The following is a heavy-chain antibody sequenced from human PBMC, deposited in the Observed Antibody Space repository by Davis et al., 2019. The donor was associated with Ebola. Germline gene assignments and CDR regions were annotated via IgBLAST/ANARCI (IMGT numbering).Heavy chain of an antibody. Sequence: GESLKISCAASGFTFSSYAMHWVRQAPGKGLEWVAVISYDGSNKYYADSVKGRFTISRDNSKNTLYLQMNSLRAEDTAVYYCARDRAVAGSGYYYYGMDVWGQGTTVTVSS. CDR1: GFTFSSYA. D-gene: IGHD6-19*01. CDR3: ARDRAVAGSGYYYYGMDV. J-gene: IGHJ6*02. CDR2: ISYDGSNK. V-gene: IGHV3-30-3*01.